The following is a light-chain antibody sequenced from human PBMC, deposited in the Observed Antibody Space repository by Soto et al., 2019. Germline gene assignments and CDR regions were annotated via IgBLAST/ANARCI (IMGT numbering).Light chain of an antibody. Sequence: SALTQPRSVSGSPGQSVTISCTGTSSDVGAYDYVSWYQQHPGQAPKLMIFDVSKWPSGVPDRFSGSKSGNTASLTISGLQDEDEADYYCCAYAGSKTWVFGGGTKVTVL. CDR3: CAYAGSKTWV. CDR2: DVS. V-gene: IGLV2-11*01. J-gene: IGLJ3*02. CDR1: SSDVGAYDY.